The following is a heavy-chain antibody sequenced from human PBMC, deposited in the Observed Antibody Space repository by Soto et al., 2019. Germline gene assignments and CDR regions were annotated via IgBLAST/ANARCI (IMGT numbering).Heavy chain of an antibody. CDR3: ARDDAVNYFDS. V-gene: IGHV3-74*01. Sequence: PGGSLRLSCAASGFTFTTYWMHLVRQAPGKGLVWVSRINGDGSTTNYADFVKGRFTISRDNTKNTVYLQVNSLRAEDTAVHYCARDDAVNYFDSWGQGTLVTVSS. J-gene: IGHJ4*02. CDR2: INGDGSTT. CDR1: GFTFTTYW.